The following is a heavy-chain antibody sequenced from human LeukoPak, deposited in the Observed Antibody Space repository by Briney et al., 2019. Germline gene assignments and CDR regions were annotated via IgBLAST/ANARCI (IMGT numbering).Heavy chain of an antibody. CDR2: ISGNGVTR. J-gene: IGHJ6*02. CDR3: AKGESPQYMVRGVPYYYYVMDV. V-gene: IGHV3-23*01. Sequence: PGGSLRLSCAASGFTFSSYAMNWVRQSPGKGLEWVSGISGNGVTRHYADSVKGRLTISRDNSKSTLYLQMSSLRAEDTAVYCCAKGESPQYMVRGVPYYYYVMDVWGQGTTVTVAS. D-gene: IGHD3-10*01. CDR1: GFTFSSYA.